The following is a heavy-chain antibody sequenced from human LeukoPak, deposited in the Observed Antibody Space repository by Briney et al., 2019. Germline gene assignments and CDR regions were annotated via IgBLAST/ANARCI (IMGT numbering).Heavy chain of an antibody. CDR1: SGSISGSSYF. V-gene: IGHV4-39*07. J-gene: IGHJ4*02. CDR2: IYYSGST. D-gene: IGHD4-17*01. CDR3: ARDKNGDYFDY. Sequence: SETLSLTCTVSSGSISGSSYFWGWIRQPPGKGLEWIGSIYYSGSTNYNPSLKSRVTISVDTSKNQFSLKLSSVTAADTAVYYCARDKNGDYFDYWGQGTLVTVSS.